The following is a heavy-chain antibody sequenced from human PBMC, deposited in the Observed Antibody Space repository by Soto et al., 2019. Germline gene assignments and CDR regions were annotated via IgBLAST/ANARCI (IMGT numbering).Heavy chain of an antibody. D-gene: IGHD3-22*01. Sequence: ASVKVSCKASGYTFTSYGISWVRQAPGQGLEWMGWISAYNGNTNYAQKLQGRVTMTTDTSTSTAYMELRSLRSDDTAVYYCAREQGRAYYDSSGYPDYWGQGTLVTVFS. CDR2: ISAYNGNT. CDR1: GYTFTSYG. J-gene: IGHJ4*02. CDR3: AREQGRAYYDSSGYPDY. V-gene: IGHV1-18*01.